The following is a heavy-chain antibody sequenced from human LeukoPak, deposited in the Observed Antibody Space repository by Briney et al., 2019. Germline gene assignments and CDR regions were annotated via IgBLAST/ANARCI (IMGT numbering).Heavy chain of an antibody. Sequence: GGSLRLSCAVSGFTFSNYGVHWVRQAPGRGLEWVAFIRSDGSIIYYADSVKGRFTISRDNSKNTLYLQMNSLRAEDTAVYYCASAALLWFGERRDDAFDIWGQGTMVTVSS. V-gene: IGHV3-30*02. CDR3: ASAALLWFGERRDDAFDI. CDR1: GFTFSNYG. J-gene: IGHJ3*02. CDR2: IRSDGSII. D-gene: IGHD3-10*01.